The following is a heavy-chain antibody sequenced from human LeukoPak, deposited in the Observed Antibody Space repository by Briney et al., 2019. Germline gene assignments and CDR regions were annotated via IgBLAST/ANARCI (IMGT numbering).Heavy chain of an antibody. Sequence: ASVKVSCKASGYTFTSYYMYWVRQAPGQGLEWMGIINPSGGRTSYAQKFQGRVTMTEDTSTDTAYMELSSLRSEDTAVYYCARTLLYSGSYFFDYWGQGTLVTVSS. CDR3: ARTLLYSGSYFFDY. J-gene: IGHJ4*02. CDR2: INPSGGRT. V-gene: IGHV1-46*01. D-gene: IGHD1-26*01. CDR1: GYTFTSYY.